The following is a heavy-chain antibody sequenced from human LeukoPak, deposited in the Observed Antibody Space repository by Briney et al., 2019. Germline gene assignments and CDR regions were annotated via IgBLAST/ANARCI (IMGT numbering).Heavy chain of an antibody. CDR2: IYYSGST. CDR3: ARGVVITGLDY. V-gene: IGHV4-59*01. Sequence: PSETLSLSCTVSGGSISSYYWSWIRQPPGKGLEWIGYIYYSGSTHYNPSLKSRVTISVDTSKNQFSLMLTSVTAADTAVYYCARGVVITGLDYWGQGTLVTVSS. D-gene: IGHD3-3*01. J-gene: IGHJ4*02. CDR1: GGSISSYY.